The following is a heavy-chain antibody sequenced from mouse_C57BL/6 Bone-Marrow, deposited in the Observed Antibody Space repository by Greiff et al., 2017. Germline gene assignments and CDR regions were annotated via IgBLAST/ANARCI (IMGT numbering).Heavy chain of an antibody. D-gene: IGHD1-1*02. CDR2: IDPEDGDT. Sequence: VQLQQSGAELVKPGASVKLSCTASGFNINDYYMHWVKQRPEQGLEWIGRIDPEDGDTKYAAKFQGKATITANTSSNTDYLQLSSLTSENTAFYCYARIRRWPWFAYWGQGTLLTVSA. CDR3: ARIRRWPWFAY. J-gene: IGHJ3*01. CDR1: GFNINDYY. V-gene: IGHV14-2*01.